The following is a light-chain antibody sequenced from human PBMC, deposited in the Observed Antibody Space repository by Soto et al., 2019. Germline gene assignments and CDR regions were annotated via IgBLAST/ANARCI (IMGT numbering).Light chain of an antibody. CDR3: QQRSNWPIT. J-gene: IGKJ5*01. CDR2: DAS. CDR1: QSISSW. V-gene: IGKV1-5*01. Sequence: DIKMSQSPSTLSATVGDRVTLTCRASQSISSWLAWYQQKPGKAPKLLIYDASSLESGVPSRFSGSGSGTEFTLTISSLQPDDFAVYYCQQRSNWPITFGQGTLLEIK.